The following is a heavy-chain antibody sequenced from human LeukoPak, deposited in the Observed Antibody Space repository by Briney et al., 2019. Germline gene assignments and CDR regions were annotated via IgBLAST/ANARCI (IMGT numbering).Heavy chain of an antibody. CDR1: GFTFRNAW. CDR2: IKSKTDDGTT. D-gene: IGHD3-22*01. CDR3: VAGYYYDSSGYYYWSY. J-gene: IGHJ4*02. V-gene: IGHV3-15*01. Sequence: GGSLRLSCAASGFTFRNAWRSWVRQAPGMGLEWVGRIKSKTDDGTTDYAAPVKGKFTISRDDSKNTLFLQMNSLKTDDTAVYYCVAGYYYDSSGYYYWSYWGQGTLVSVSS.